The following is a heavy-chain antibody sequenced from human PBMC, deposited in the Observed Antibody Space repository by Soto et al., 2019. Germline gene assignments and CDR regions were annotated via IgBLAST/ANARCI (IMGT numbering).Heavy chain of an antibody. CDR3: ARSYSSSWYMWFDP. D-gene: IGHD6-13*01. V-gene: IGHV1-2*02. CDR2: INPNSGGT. CDR1: GYTFTGYY. Sequence: ASVKVSCKASGYTFTGYYMHWVRQAPGQGLEWMGWINPNSGGTNYAQKFQGRVTMTRDTSISTAYMELSRLRSDDTAVYYCARSYSSSWYMWFDPWGQGTLLTVSS. J-gene: IGHJ5*02.